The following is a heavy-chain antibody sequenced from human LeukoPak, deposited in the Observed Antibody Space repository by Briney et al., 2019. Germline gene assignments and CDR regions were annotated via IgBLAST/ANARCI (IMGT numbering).Heavy chain of an antibody. J-gene: IGHJ4*02. D-gene: IGHD5-24*01. CDR1: GYPITSAFY. V-gene: IGHV4-38-2*01. CDR3: ARHEAEMATLFGGY. CDR2: IYHSGST. Sequence: KPSETLSLTCAVSGYPITSAFYWGWIRQPPGKGLEWVGSIYHSGSTFYNPSLKSRVTISVDTSKNQFSLRLSFVTAADTAVYYCARHEAEMATLFGGYWGQGTLVTVSS.